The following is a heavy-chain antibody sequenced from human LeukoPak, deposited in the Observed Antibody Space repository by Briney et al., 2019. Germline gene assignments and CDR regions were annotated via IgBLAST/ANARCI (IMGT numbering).Heavy chain of an antibody. Sequence: GGSLRLSCAASGFTFSSYAVSWVRQAPGKGLEWVSAISGSGGSTYYADSVKGRFTISRDNSKNTLYLQMNSLRAEDTAVYYCARDQVFDFWSGYCLDYWGQGTLVTVSS. V-gene: IGHV3-23*01. CDR3: ARDQVFDFWSGYCLDY. D-gene: IGHD3-3*01. CDR2: ISGSGGST. CDR1: GFTFSSYA. J-gene: IGHJ4*02.